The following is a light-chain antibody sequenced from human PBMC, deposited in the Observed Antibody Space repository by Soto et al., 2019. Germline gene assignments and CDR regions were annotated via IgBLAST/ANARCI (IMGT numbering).Light chain of an antibody. CDR3: HQYGSSPRT. Sequence: EIVLTQSPATLSLSPGERATLSCRASQSVSSTFLAWYQQKPGQAPRLLIFGVSNRATGNPDRFSGSGSGTDFTLTISRLEPEDFAVYYCHQYGSSPRTFGQGTKVDIK. J-gene: IGKJ1*01. CDR1: QSVSSTF. CDR2: GVS. V-gene: IGKV3-20*01.